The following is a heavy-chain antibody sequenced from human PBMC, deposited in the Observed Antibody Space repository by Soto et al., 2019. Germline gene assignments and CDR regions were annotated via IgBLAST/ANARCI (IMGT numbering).Heavy chain of an antibody. V-gene: IGHV4-4*07. CDR2: IYSSGGT. CDR3: ARGQRFSDSFDP. CDR1: GGAISCYY. Sequence: SDTLSLTCTVSGGAISCYYWTWIRQPAGKGLEWIGRIYSSGGTKYNPSLKSRVDMSLDMSKNQFSLRLNSVTAADTAVYYCARGQRFSDSFDPWGQGTLVTVSS. J-gene: IGHJ5*02. D-gene: IGHD3-3*01.